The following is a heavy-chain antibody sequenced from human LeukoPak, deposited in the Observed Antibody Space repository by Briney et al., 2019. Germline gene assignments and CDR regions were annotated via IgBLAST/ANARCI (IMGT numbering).Heavy chain of an antibody. D-gene: IGHD5-12*01. V-gene: IGHV3-7*01. J-gene: IGHJ4*02. CDR2: IKKDGSEK. CDR1: GFTFSSYW. CDR3: ARGLSGYEDGHFDS. Sequence: PGGSLRLSCAASGFTFSSYWMSWVRQAPGKGLEWVANIKKDGSEKYYVDSVKGRFTISRDNAKNSLYLQMNSLRAEDTSVYYCARGLSGYEDGHFDSWGQGTLVTVSS.